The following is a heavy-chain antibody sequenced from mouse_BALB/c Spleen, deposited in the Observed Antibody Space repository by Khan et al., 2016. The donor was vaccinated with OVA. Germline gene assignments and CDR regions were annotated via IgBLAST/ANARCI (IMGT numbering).Heavy chain of an antibody. CDR3: VRDGAYHRNDGWFAY. Sequence: QVQLKESGAELARPGASVKMSCKASGYTFTSYTIHWIKLRPGQGLEWIGYINPSNGYTNYNQKFKDKATLTADKSSTTAYMQLSSLTSDDSAVYCCVRDGAYHRNDGWFAYWGQGTLVTVSA. CDR2: INPSNGYT. CDR1: GYTFTSYT. D-gene: IGHD2-14*01. J-gene: IGHJ3*01. V-gene: IGHV1-4*01.